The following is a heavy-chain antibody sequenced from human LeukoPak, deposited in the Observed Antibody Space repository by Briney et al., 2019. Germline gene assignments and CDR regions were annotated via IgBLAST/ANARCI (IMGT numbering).Heavy chain of an antibody. CDR3: ARDGVVVVAANHYYYYYGMDV. D-gene: IGHD2-15*01. V-gene: IGHV4-31*03. J-gene: IGHJ6*02. Sequence: SSETLSLTCTVSGGSISSGGYYWSWIRQHPGKGLEWIGYIYYSGSTYYNPSLKSRVTISVDTSKNQFSLKLSSVTAADTAVYYCARDGVVVVAANHYYYYYGMDVWGQGTTVTVSS. CDR1: GGSISSGGYY. CDR2: IYYSGST.